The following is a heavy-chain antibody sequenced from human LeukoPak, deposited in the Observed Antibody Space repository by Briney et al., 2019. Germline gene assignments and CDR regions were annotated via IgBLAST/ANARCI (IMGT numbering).Heavy chain of an antibody. J-gene: IGHJ4*02. CDR3: ARGGSYGYLVYFDY. V-gene: IGHV1-8*03. CDR1: GYTFTSYD. CDR2: MNPNSGNT. D-gene: IGHD5-18*01. Sequence: GASVKVSCKASGYTFTSYDINWVRQATGQELEWMGWMNPNSGNTGYAQKFQGRVTITRNTSISTAYMELSSLRSEDTAVYYCARGGSYGYLVYFDYWGQGTLVTVSS.